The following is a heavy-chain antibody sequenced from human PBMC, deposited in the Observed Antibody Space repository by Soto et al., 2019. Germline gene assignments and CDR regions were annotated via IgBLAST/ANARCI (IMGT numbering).Heavy chain of an antibody. CDR2: IKSKTDGGTT. CDR1: GFTFSNAW. J-gene: IGHJ4*02. V-gene: IGHV3-15*01. CDR3: TTEGQRPAYSSSWYYFDY. D-gene: IGHD6-13*01. Sequence: GGSLRLSCAASGFTFSNAWMSWVRQAPGKGLEWVGRIKSKTDGGTTDYAAPVKGRFTISRDDSKNTLYLQMNSLKTEDTAVYYCTTEGQRPAYSSSWYYFDYWGQGTLVTVSS.